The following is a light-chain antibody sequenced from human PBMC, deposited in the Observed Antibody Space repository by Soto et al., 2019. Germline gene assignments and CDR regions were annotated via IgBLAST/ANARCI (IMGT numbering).Light chain of an antibody. CDR2: AAS. J-gene: IGKJ5*01. CDR1: QTINSD. Sequence: DIQITQSPSSLSACVGDRFIITFRGSQTINSDLNWYQHKPGKAPKLLIYAASSLQTGVPSRFSGSGSGTDFTLTISSLQPEDSATYHCQQSYTLPINFGQGTRLEIK. V-gene: IGKV1-39*01. CDR3: QQSYTLPIN.